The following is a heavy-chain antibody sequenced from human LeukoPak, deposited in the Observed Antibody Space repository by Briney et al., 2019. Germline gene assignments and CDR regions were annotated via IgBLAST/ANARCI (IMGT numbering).Heavy chain of an antibody. V-gene: IGHV4-59*12. D-gene: IGHD2-2*01. CDR1: GVSISSYY. J-gene: IGHJ5*02. CDR2: IYYSGST. Sequence: PSETLSLSCAVSGVSISSYYRSWVRQPPGKGLEWVGYIYYSGSTNYNPSLKSRVTISVDTSKNKLSLKLSCVTAADTAVYYCARGASRHGHCSSTSCPLAWFDPWGQGTLVTVSS. CDR3: ARGASRHGHCSSTSCPLAWFDP.